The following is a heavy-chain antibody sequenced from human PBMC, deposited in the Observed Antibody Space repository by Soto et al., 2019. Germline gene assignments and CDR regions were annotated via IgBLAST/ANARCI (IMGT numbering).Heavy chain of an antibody. CDR3: ARARGYDFWSGRHAFDI. D-gene: IGHD3-3*01. CDR2: INHSGST. Sequence: SETLSLTCAVYGGSFSGYYWSWIRQPPGKGLELIGEINHSGSTNYNPSLKSRVTISVDTSKIQFPLKLSSVTAADTAVYYCARARGYDFWSGRHAFDIWGQGTMVTVSS. J-gene: IGHJ3*02. V-gene: IGHV4-34*01. CDR1: GGSFSGYY.